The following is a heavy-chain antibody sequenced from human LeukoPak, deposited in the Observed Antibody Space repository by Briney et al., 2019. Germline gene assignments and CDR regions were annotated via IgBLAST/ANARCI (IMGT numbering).Heavy chain of an antibody. CDR2: ISWNSGSI. D-gene: IGHD2-2*01. Sequence: PGRSLRLSCAASGFTFDDYAMHWVRQAPGKGLEWVSGISWNSGSIDYADSVKGRFTISRDNAKNSLYLQMNSLRAEDTALYYCAKGSGSGYCSSTSCYDYYYYYGMDVWGQGTTVTVSS. J-gene: IGHJ6*02. CDR1: GFTFDDYA. CDR3: AKGSGSGYCSSTSCYDYYYYYGMDV. V-gene: IGHV3-9*01.